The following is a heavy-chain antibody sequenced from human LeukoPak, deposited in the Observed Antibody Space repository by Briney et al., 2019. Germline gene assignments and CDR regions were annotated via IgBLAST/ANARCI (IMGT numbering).Heavy chain of an antibody. CDR2: ISGSGDST. D-gene: IGHD2-2*03. CDR3: VKDGHCTTTTCSSHWFDP. V-gene: IGHV3-23*01. J-gene: IGHJ5*02. Sequence: GGSLRLSCATSGFTFSGYVMSWVRQAPGKGLEWVSVISGSGDSTYYADSVKGRFTISRDSFKNTLYLQMDRLRAEDTAVYFCVKDGHCTTTTCSSHWFDPWGQGTRVTVSS. CDR1: GFTFSGYV.